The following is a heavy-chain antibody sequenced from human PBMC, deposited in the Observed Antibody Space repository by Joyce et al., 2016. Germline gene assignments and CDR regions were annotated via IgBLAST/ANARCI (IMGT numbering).Heavy chain of an antibody. CDR3: ARVTYYETSGSYSLLAFDL. J-gene: IGHJ3*01. CDR2: IVPIYGAP. D-gene: IGHD3-22*01. V-gene: IGHV1-69*01. Sequence: QVQLVQSGAEVKKPGSSVKVSCKASGGTLSNYAISWVRQAPGQGLEWMGGIVPIYGAPNYAPRFKGRVTITADESTTTAYMELSSLRSEDTAVYYCARVTYYETSGSYSLLAFDLWGQGTTVTVSS. CDR1: GGTLSNYA.